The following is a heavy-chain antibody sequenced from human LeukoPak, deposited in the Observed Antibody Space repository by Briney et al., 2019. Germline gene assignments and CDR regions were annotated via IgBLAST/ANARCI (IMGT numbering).Heavy chain of an antibody. D-gene: IGHD4-17*01. Sequence: PSETLSLTCTVSGGSISSYYWSWIRQPAGKGLEWIGRIYTSGSTNYNPSLKSRVTMSVDTSKNQFSLKLSSVTAADTAVYYCARVAPYGDYVAYWAREPWSPSPQ. CDR3: ARVAPYGDYVAY. CDR2: IYTSGST. CDR1: GGSISSYY. V-gene: IGHV4-4*07. J-gene: IGHJ4*02.